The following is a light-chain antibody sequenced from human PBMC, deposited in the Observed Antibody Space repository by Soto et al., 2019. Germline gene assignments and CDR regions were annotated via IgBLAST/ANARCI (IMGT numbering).Light chain of an antibody. Sequence: DIQVTQSPSSLSASVGDRVTITCRASQGISNYLAWYQLKPGKVPKLLIYAASTLQSGVPSRFSGSGSWTDFTLTISSLQTEDVATYYCQKYNSAPYTFGQGTKLEIK. J-gene: IGKJ2*01. CDR2: AAS. CDR3: QKYNSAPYT. V-gene: IGKV1-27*01. CDR1: QGISNY.